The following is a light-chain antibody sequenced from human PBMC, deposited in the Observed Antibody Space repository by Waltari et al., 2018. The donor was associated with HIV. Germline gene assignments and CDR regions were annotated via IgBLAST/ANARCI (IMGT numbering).Light chain of an antibody. J-gene: IGLJ2*01. Sequence: QSALTQPPSASGSLGQSVTISCTGSSSDIGAYDFVSWLQQHPHSAPILLLYAVTRRPSSVAVRFSGARSGNMAFLAVAGLQPDAEATYFCSSYGDSLKVLFGGGTNVTVL. V-gene: IGLV2-8*01. CDR3: SSYGDSLKVL. CDR2: AVT. CDR1: SSDIGAYDF.